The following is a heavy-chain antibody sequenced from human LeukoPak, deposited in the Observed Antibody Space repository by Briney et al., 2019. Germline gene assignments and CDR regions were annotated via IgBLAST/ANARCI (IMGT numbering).Heavy chain of an antibody. Sequence: GGSLRLSCAASGFTFGSYSMNWVRQAPGKGLEWVSSISSSSSYIYYADSVKGRFTISRDNAKNSLYLQMNSLRAEDTAVYYCARDVAVAGTDYWGQGTLVTVSS. CDR2: ISSSSSYI. CDR1: GFTFGSYS. V-gene: IGHV3-21*01. D-gene: IGHD6-19*01. J-gene: IGHJ4*02. CDR3: ARDVAVAGTDY.